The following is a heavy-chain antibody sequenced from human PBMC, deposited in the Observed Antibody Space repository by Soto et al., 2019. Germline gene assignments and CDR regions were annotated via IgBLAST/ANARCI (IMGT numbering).Heavy chain of an antibody. CDR2: ISWDGGST. CDR1: GFTFDDYT. Sequence: GGSLRLSCAASGFTFDDYTMHWVRQAPGKGLEWVSLISWDGGSTYYADSVKGRFTISRDNSKNSLYLQMNSLRTEDTALYYCASNLGHCTNGVCPDGMDVWGQGTTVTVSS. D-gene: IGHD2-8*01. J-gene: IGHJ6*02. V-gene: IGHV3-43*01. CDR3: ASNLGHCTNGVCPDGMDV.